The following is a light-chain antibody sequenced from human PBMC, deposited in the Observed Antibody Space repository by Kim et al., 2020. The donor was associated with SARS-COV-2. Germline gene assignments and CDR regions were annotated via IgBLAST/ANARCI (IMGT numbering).Light chain of an antibody. CDR3: SSYAGSNFVV. CDR1: SSDVGGYNS. J-gene: IGLJ2*01. V-gene: IGLV2-8*01. Sequence: GRSVTISCTGNSSDVGGYNSVSWYQQHPGKAPKLMIYEVSKRPSGVPDRFSGSKSGNTASLTVSGLQAEDEADYYCSSYAGSNFVVFGGGTQLTVL. CDR2: EVS.